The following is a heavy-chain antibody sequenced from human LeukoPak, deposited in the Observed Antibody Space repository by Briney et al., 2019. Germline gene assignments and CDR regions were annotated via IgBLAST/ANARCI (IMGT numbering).Heavy chain of an antibody. CDR3: ARDFYYDSSGYVALYYFDY. J-gene: IGHJ4*02. V-gene: IGHV3-21*01. Sequence: PGGSLRLSCAASGFTFSSYSMNWVRQAPGEGLEWVSSISSSSRYIYYADSVKGRFTISRDNAKNSLYLQMNSLRAEDTAVYYCARDFYYDSSGYVALYYFDYWGQGTLVTVSS. CDR1: GFTFSSYS. D-gene: IGHD3-22*01. CDR2: ISSSSRYI.